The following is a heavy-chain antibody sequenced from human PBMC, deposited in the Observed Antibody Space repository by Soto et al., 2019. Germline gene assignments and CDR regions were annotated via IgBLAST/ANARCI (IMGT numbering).Heavy chain of an antibody. V-gene: IGHV4-59*02. CDR3: AGVRYFDWLPPDAFDI. CDR1: GGSASSYS. Sequence: SETLSLTCTVSGGSASSYSWSWIRQPPGTGLEWIGYMFYIGSTEYNPYLKSRVTISVDTSKNQFSLDLSSVTAADTAVYYCAGVRYFDWLPPDAFDIWGQGTMVTVSS. CDR2: MFYIGST. J-gene: IGHJ3*02. D-gene: IGHD3-9*01.